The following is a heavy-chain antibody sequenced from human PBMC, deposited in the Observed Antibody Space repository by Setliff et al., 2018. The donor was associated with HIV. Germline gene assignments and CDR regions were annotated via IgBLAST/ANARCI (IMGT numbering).Heavy chain of an antibody. Sequence: SETLSLTCTVSGDSIRNDYWTWIRQSPEKGLEWIAYISYTGGTNYNPSLKSRVTISVDKSKNQFSLKLSSVTAADTAVYYCARGSAYSSGWYNDYYYMDVWGKGTTVTVSS. D-gene: IGHD6-19*01. CDR1: GDSIRNDY. CDR2: ISYTGGT. V-gene: IGHV4-59*12. J-gene: IGHJ6*03. CDR3: ARGSAYSSGWYNDYYYMDV.